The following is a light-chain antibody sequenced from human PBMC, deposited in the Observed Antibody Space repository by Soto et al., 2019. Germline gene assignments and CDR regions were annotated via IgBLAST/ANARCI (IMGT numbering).Light chain of an antibody. Sequence: DIQMSQSPTSLSASLGDSVTISFRASQTISSYLNWYQQPQGKAPKLLIYSASTLPTGVPSRFSGSGFGTDYTLTISSLQPADFATYYRQQTFKTPHTFGQGTKVDIK. CDR2: SAS. CDR3: QQTFKTPHT. J-gene: IGKJ2*01. V-gene: IGKV1-39*01. CDR1: QTISSY.